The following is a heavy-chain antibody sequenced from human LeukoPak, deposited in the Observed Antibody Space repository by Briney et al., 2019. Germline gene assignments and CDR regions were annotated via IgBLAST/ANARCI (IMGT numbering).Heavy chain of an antibody. D-gene: IGHD1-26*01. J-gene: IGHJ5*02. CDR2: IYTSGST. V-gene: IGHV4-4*07. CDR1: GGSFSSYY. CDR3: ARDASIYSGSYYVGRIWFDP. Sequence: SETLSLTCAVYGGSFSSYYWSWIRQPAGKGLEWIGRIYTSGSTNYNPSLKSRVTMSVDTSKNQFSLKLSSVTAADTAVYYCARDASIYSGSYYVGRIWFDPWGQGTLVTVSS.